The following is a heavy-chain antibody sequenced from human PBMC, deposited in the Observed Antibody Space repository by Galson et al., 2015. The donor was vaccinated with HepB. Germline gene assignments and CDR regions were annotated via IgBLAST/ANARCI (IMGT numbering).Heavy chain of an antibody. CDR3: AHRSDYNTAEYFQH. Sequence: SVKVSCKASGGTFSRSAISYVRQAPGQGPEWMGGIIPLLGIANYAQRFQGRVTITADKSTSTAYMELSSLRSEDTAVYYCAHRSDYNTAEYFQHWGQGTLVTVSS. D-gene: IGHD4-11*01. V-gene: IGHV1-69*10. CDR1: GGTFSRSA. J-gene: IGHJ1*01. CDR2: IIPLLGIA.